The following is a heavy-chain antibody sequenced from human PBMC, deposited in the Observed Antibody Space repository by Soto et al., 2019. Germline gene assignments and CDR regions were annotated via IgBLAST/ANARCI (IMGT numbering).Heavy chain of an antibody. Sequence: PGGSLRLSCAASGFTFSSYGMHWVRQAPGKGLEWVAVISYDGSNKYCADSVKGRFTISRDNSKNTLYLQMNSLRTEDTAVYYCARDRGWSLFDYWGQGTLVTVSS. CDR1: GFTFSSYG. CDR2: ISYDGSNK. D-gene: IGHD6-19*01. V-gene: IGHV3-30*03. J-gene: IGHJ4*02. CDR3: ARDRGWSLFDY.